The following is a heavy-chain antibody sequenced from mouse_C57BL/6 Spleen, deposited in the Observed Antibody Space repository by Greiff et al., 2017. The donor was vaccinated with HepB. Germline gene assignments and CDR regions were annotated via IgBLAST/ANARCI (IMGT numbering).Heavy chain of an antibody. CDR1: GYAFSSSW. J-gene: IGHJ1*03. D-gene: IGHD2-5*01. CDR3: ARVLYSNYWYFDV. CDR2: IYPGDGDT. Sequence: VMLVESGPELVKPGASVKISCKASGYAFSSSWMNWVKQRPGKGLEWIGRIYPGDGDTNYNGKFKGKATLTADKSSSTAYMQLSSLTSEDSAVYFCARVLYSNYWYFDVWGTGTTVTVSS. V-gene: IGHV1-82*01.